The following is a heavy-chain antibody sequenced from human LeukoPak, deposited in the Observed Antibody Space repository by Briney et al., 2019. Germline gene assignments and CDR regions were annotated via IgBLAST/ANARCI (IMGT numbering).Heavy chain of an antibody. D-gene: IGHD6-19*01. CDR3: ARLSLYPGDIAVAGYFDY. J-gene: IGHJ4*02. Sequence: SETLSLTWAVYGGSFSGYYWSWIRQPPGKWLEWIGEIKHSGSTNYNPSLNSRVTISVDTSKNQFSLKLSSVTAADTAVYYCARLSLYPGDIAVAGYFDYWGQGTLVTVSS. CDR1: GGSFSGYY. V-gene: IGHV4-34*01. CDR2: IKHSGST.